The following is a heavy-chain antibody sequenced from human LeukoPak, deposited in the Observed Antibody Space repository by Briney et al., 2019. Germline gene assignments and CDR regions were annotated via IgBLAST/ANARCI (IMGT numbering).Heavy chain of an antibody. CDR2: MNPNSGNA. Sequence: ASVKVSCEASGHTFIGSDINWVRQAPGQGLEGMGWMNPNSGNAAYAQKFQGRVTMTRETSISTAYMELTSLRSDDTAVYYCARGRNSGYYSGEETHYYFYYMDVWGKGTTVTVSS. CDR3: ARGRNSGYYSGEETHYYFYYMDV. CDR1: GHTFIGSD. V-gene: IGHV1-8*02. J-gene: IGHJ6*03. D-gene: IGHD3-22*01.